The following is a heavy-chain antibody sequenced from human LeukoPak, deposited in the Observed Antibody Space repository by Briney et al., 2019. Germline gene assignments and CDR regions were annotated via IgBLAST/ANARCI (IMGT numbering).Heavy chain of an antibody. CDR1: GFTFSSYS. J-gene: IGHJ4*02. Sequence: KPGGSLRLSCAASGFTFSSYSMNWVRQAPGKGLEWVSSISSSSSYIYYADSVKGRFTISRDNSKNTLYLQMNSLRAEDTAVYYCARTPSQYYDILTGIQTNYYFDYWGQGTLVTVSS. V-gene: IGHV3-21*01. CDR2: ISSSSSYI. CDR3: ARTPSQYYDILTGIQTNYYFDY. D-gene: IGHD3-9*01.